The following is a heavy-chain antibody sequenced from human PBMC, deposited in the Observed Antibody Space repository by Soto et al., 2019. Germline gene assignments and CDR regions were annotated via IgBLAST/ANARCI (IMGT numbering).Heavy chain of an antibody. CDR3: XXXSYDSXXXXFDY. Sequence: QVQLVQSGAEVKKPGSSVKVSCKASGGTFSSYAISWXRQAPGQGLEWMGGIIPIFGTANYAQKFQGRVTITADXXXXXXXXXXXXXXXXXXXXXXXXXXSYDSXXXXFDYWGQGTLVTVSS. CDR2: IIPIFGTA. CDR1: GGTFSSYA. J-gene: IGHJ4*02. D-gene: IGHD3-22*01. V-gene: IGHV1-69*12.